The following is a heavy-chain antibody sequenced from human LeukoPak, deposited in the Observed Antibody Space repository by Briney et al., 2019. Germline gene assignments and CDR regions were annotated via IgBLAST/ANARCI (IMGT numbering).Heavy chain of an antibody. J-gene: IGHJ4*02. V-gene: IGHV3-23*01. CDR2: ISGSGGST. Sequence: GGSLRLSCAASGFTFSSYGMSWVRQAPGKGLEWVSAISGSGGSTYYADSVRGRFTISRDNSKTTLYLQMNSLRADDTALYYCAREVGPNDYWGQGTLVTVSS. CDR3: AREVGPNDY. D-gene: IGHD1-26*01. CDR1: GFTFSSYG.